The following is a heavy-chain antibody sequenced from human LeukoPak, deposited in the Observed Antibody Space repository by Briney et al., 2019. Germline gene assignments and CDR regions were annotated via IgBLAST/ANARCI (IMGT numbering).Heavy chain of an antibody. CDR3: ARDRGLLLPEGLLGY. D-gene: IGHD3-22*01. CDR2: ISAYNGNT. Sequence: ASVKVSCKASGYTFTSYGISWVRQAPGQGLEWMGWISAYNGNTNYAQKLQGRVTMTTDTSTSTAYMELRSLRSDDTAVYYCARDRGLLLPEGLLGYWGQGTLVTVSS. CDR1: GYTFTSYG. V-gene: IGHV1-18*01. J-gene: IGHJ4*02.